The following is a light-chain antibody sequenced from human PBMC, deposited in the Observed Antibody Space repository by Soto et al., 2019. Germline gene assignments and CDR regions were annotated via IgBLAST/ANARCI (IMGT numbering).Light chain of an antibody. J-gene: IGLJ2*01. CDR2: DNK. CDR1: SSNIGNNE. CDR3: GTWDNNLRAVV. Sequence: QSVLTQPPSVSAAPGQTVTISCSGSSSNIGNNEISWYQQLPGTAPQLLMFDNKRRPSGIPDRFSGSKSGTSATLDITGLQTGDEADYYCGTWDNNLRAVVFGAGTKLTVL. V-gene: IGLV1-51*01.